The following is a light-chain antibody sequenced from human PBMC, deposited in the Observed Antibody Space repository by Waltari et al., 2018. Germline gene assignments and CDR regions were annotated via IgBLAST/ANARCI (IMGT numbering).Light chain of an antibody. CDR1: LSVGNC. V-gene: IGKV1-5*03. Sequence: NQMTQSPSTLSASVGDRVIITCRAGLSVGNCLAWYQQQPGKAPKLLIYKASTLVSGVPSRIGGSGSGTEFTLTISSLHPDDFATYYCQKYDSYPLTFGGGTKVEIK. CDR3: QKYDSYPLT. J-gene: IGKJ4*01. CDR2: KAS.